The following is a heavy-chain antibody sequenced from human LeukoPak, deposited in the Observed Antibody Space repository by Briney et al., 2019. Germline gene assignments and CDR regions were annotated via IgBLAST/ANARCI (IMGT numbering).Heavy chain of an antibody. J-gene: IGHJ4*02. CDR3: AKDPLYYDFWSGSFDY. D-gene: IGHD3-3*01. CDR2: ISGSGGST. V-gene: IGHV3-23*01. CDR1: GFTFSSYA. Sequence: GASLRLSCAASGFTFSSYAMSWVRQAPGKGLEGVSAISGSGGSTYYADSVKGRFTISRDNSKNTLYLQMNSLRAEDTAVYYCAKDPLYYDFWSGSFDYWGQGTLVTVSS.